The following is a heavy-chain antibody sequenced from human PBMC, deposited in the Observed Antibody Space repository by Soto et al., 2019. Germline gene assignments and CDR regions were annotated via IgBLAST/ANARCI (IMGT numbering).Heavy chain of an antibody. CDR1: GFTFSSYA. Sequence: QVQLVESGGGVVQPGRSLRLSCAASGFTFSSYAMHWVRQAPGKGLEWVAVLSSDGSNKYYAESVKGRFTISRENSKNPLYRQMNSLRAEDTAVYYCARVGAYCGGYCYAEYFQHWGQGTLVTVSA. D-gene: IGHD2-21*02. CDR2: LSSDGSNK. V-gene: IGHV3-30-3*01. J-gene: IGHJ1*01. CDR3: ARVGAYCGGYCYAEYFQH.